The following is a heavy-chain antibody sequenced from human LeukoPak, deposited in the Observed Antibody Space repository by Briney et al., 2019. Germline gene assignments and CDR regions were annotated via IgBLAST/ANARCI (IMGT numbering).Heavy chain of an antibody. CDR2: INPNSGGT. J-gene: IGHJ5*02. Sequence: ASVKVSCKASGYTFTGYYMHWVRQAPGQGLEWMGWINPNSGGTNYAQKFQGRVTMTRDTSISTAYMELSRLRSDGTAVYYCARPTDCSRTSCNWFDPWGQGTLVTVSS. CDR1: GYTFTGYY. V-gene: IGHV1-2*02. D-gene: IGHD2-2*01. CDR3: ARPTDCSRTSCNWFDP.